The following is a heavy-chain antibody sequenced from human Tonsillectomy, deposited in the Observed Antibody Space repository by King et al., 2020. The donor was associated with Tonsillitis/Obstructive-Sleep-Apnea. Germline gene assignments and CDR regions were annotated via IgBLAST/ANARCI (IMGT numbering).Heavy chain of an antibody. D-gene: IGHD5-18*01. J-gene: IGHJ4*02. Sequence: TLKESGPTLVKPPQTLTLTCTFSGFSLSTSGVGVGWIRQPPGKALEWLALIYWDDDKRYSPSLKSRLTITKDTSKNQVVLTMTNMDPVDTATYYCAHRRGYGYGLSSLDSGGKGTRATVSS. V-gene: IGHV2-5*02. CDR2: IYWDDDK. CDR3: AHRRGYGYGLSSLDS. CDR1: GFSLSTSGVG.